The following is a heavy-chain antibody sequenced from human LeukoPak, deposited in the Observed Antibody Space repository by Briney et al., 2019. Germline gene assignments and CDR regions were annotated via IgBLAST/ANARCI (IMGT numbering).Heavy chain of an antibody. CDR1: GCTLTSYG. CDR2: ISTQSGNT. V-gene: IGHV1-18*01. Sequence: ASVKVSCEASGCTLTSYGINWMRQAPGQGLEWMGWISTQSGNTNYAQKVQGRLTLTTDRSTNTAYMELRSLRFDDTAVYYCARGAYGDKWGQGTMVTVSS. D-gene: IGHD4-17*01. CDR3: ARGAYGDK. J-gene: IGHJ4*02.